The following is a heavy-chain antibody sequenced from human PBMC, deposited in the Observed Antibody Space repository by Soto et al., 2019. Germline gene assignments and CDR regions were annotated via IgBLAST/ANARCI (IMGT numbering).Heavy chain of an antibody. CDR1: GFTFSGSA. V-gene: IGHV3-73*01. Sequence: GGSLRLSCAASGFTFSGSAMHWVRQASGKGLEWVGRIRSKANSYATAYAASVKGRFTISRDDSKNTAYLQMNSLKTEDTAVYYCTRLVEYCSSTSCYAWFDPWGQGTLVTVSS. CDR2: IRSKANSYAT. CDR3: TRLVEYCSSTSCYAWFDP. D-gene: IGHD2-2*01. J-gene: IGHJ5*02.